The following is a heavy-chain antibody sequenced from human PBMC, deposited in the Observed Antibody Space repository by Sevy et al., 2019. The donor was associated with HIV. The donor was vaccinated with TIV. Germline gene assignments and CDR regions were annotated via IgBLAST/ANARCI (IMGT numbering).Heavy chain of an antibody. CDR1: GFTFSSYW. CDR3: ARGGFWCSSTSCYGGNWFDP. V-gene: IGHV3-7*03. Sequence: GGSLRLSCAASGFTFSSYWMSWVRQAPGKGLEWVANIKQDGSEKYYVDSVKGRFTISRDNAKNSLYLQMNSLRAEDTAVYYGARGGFWCSSTSCYGGNWFDPWGQGTLVTVSS. J-gene: IGHJ5*02. D-gene: IGHD2-2*01. CDR2: IKQDGSEK.